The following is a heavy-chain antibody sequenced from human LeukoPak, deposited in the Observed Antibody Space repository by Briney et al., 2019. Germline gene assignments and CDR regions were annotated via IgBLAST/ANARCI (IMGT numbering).Heavy chain of an antibody. CDR2: ISSSRTYI. Sequence: KPGGSPRLSCAASGFTFSNYSMSWVRQAPGKGLEWVSSISSSRTYIYYADSLKGRFTISRDNAKNSLYLQMNSLRAEDTAVYYCARAKSDMVRGVIYYWGQGTLVTVSS. J-gene: IGHJ4*02. CDR3: ARAKSDMVRGVIYY. V-gene: IGHV3-21*01. D-gene: IGHD3-10*01. CDR1: GFTFSNYS.